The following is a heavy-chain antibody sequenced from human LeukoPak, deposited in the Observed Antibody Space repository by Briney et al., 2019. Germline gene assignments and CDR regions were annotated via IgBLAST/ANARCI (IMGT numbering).Heavy chain of an antibody. D-gene: IGHD3-22*01. CDR1: GFTFSSYG. V-gene: IGHV3-33*01. Sequence: GGSLRLSCAASGFTFSSYGMHWVRQAPGKGLEWVAVIWYDGSNKYYADSVKGRFTISRDNTKNTLYLQMNSLRAEDTAVYYCARDLYFYYDSSGYLPSYWGQGTLVTVSS. J-gene: IGHJ4*02. CDR2: IWYDGSNK. CDR3: ARDLYFYYDSSGYLPSY.